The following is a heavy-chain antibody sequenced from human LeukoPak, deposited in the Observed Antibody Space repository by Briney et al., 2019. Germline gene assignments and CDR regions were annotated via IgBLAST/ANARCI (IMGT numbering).Heavy chain of an antibody. J-gene: IGHJ5*02. D-gene: IGHD2-2*01. CDR3: ARVQRGYCSSTSCYGWVNWFDP. CDR2: MNPNSGNT. Sequence: ASVKVSCKASGYTFTSYDIIWVRQATGQGLEWMGRMNPNSGNTGYAQKFQGRVTITRNTSISTAYMGLSSLRSEDTAVYYCARVQRGYCSSTSCYGWVNWFDPWGQGTLVTVSS. CDR1: GYTFTSYD. V-gene: IGHV1-8*03.